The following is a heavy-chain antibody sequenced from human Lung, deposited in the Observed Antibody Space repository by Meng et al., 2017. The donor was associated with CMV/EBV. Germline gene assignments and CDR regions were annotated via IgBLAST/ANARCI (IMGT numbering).Heavy chain of an antibody. V-gene: IGHV3-53*01. CDR1: EFNVTSTY. D-gene: IGHD6-6*01. J-gene: IGHJ3*02. CDR2: IYSGGHR. CDR3: ARAGTSSGAFDI. Sequence: GGSLRLXCAASEFNVTSTYMNWVRQAPGKGLEWVSVIYSGGHRYYAGSVKGRFTISRDNSKNTLHLQMNSLRAEDTAMYYCARAGTSSGAFDILGQGPMVTVSS.